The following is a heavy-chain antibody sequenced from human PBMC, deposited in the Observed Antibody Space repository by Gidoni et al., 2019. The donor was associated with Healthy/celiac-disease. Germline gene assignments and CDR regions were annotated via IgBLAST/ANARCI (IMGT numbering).Heavy chain of an antibody. CDR2: IYTSGST. CDR1: CCSISSYY. D-gene: IGHD3-22*01. J-gene: IGHJ5*02. V-gene: IGHV4-4*07. Sequence: QVQLQESGPGLVKPSETLSLTCTVSCCSISSYYWSWIRQPAGKGLEWIGRIYTSGSTNYNPSLKSRVTMSVDTSKNQFSLKLSSVTAADTAVYYCARDPSWHYYDSSGYPWGTNWFDPWGQGTLVTVSS. CDR3: ARDPSWHYYDSSGYPWGTNWFDP.